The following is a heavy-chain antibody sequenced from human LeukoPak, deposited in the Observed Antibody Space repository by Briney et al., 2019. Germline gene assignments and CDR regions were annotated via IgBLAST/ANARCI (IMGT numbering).Heavy chain of an antibody. CDR1: GFXFSTNY. J-gene: IGHJ3*01. CDR2: IYSGGST. D-gene: IGHD2-15*01. Sequence: GGSLRLSCAASGFXFSTNYMSWVRQAPGKGLEWVSVIYSGGSTYYSDSVKGRFIIFRAIYTKTLYFYKINMRGEETAIFYFWGVRLGDCSGGNCLDSFDVWGQGTMVTVSS. CDR3: WGVRLGDCSGGNCLDSFDV. V-gene: IGHV3-53*01.